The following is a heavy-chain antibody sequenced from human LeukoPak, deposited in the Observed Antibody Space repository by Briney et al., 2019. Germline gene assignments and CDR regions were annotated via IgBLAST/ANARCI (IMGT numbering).Heavy chain of an antibody. V-gene: IGHV3-21*01. CDR2: ISSSSSYI. Sequence: GGSLRLSCAASGFAFRSYSMNWVRQAPRKGLEWVSSISSSSSYIYYADSVKGRFAISRDNAKNSLYLQMNSLRAEDTAVYYCARVGASMIDAFDIWGQGTMVTVSS. CDR1: GFAFRSYS. CDR3: ARVGASMIDAFDI. D-gene: IGHD3-22*01. J-gene: IGHJ3*02.